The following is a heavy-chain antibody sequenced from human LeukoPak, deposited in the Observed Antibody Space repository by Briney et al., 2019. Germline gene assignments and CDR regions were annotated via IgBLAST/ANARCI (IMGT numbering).Heavy chain of an antibody. J-gene: IGHJ6*02. CDR1: GGAISTYY. V-gene: IGHV4-59*01. D-gene: IGHD3-10*01. CDR2: IYYSGNT. Sequence: PSETLSLTCTDSGGAISTYYWSWIRQPPGKGLEWIGYIYYSGNTNQNPSLKSRVTISLDTPKNQFSLKLRSVTAADAAVYYCARDTRSGNYYNSYYGMDVWGQGTTVTVSS. CDR3: ARDTRSGNYYNSYYGMDV.